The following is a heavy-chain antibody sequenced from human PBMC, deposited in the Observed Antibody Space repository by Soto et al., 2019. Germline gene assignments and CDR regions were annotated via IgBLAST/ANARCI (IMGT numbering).Heavy chain of an antibody. CDR2: ISTYNGNT. CDR1: GYTFTAYG. J-gene: IGHJ1*01. Sequence: QVQLVQSGAEVKKPGASVKVSCKASGYTFTAYGINWVRQAPGQGLEWMGWISTYNGNTKYPQKFQGRVTMTKDTPTTTAYRERTSLRSDDSTAYHCAGFAGTTAGPFQHWGQGTLVTVSS. V-gene: IGHV1-18*01. D-gene: IGHD6-19*01. CDR3: AGFAGTTAGPFQH.